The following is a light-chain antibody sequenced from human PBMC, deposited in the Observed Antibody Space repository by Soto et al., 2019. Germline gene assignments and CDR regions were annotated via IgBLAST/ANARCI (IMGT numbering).Light chain of an antibody. J-gene: IGLJ1*01. CDR2: DVT. CDR1: SSDVGGYNY. Sequence: QSVLTQPASVSGSPGQSITISCTGTSSDVGGYNYVSWYQQYPGKAHKVMIYDVTNRPSGVSNRFSGSRSGNTASLTISGLQAEDEADYYCCSFTTSSTYVFGTGTKVTVL. CDR3: CSFTTSSTYV. V-gene: IGLV2-14*01.